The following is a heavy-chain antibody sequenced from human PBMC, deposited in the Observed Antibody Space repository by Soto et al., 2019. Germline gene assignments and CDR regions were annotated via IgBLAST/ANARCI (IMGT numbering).Heavy chain of an antibody. J-gene: IGHJ3*02. CDR3: ATGKGATTVVTPWGAFDI. V-gene: IGHV1-3*01. CDR2: INADSGST. Sequence: ASVKVSCKASGYTFTSYAMHWVRQAPGQRLEWMGWINADSGSTKYAQKFQGRVTITRDTSMSTAYMELSRLRSDDTAVYYCATGKGATTVVTPWGAFDIWGQGTMVTVSS. D-gene: IGHD4-17*01. CDR1: GYTFTSYA.